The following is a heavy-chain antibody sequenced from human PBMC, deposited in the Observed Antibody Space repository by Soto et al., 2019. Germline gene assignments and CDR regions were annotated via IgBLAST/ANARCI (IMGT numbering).Heavy chain of an antibody. D-gene: IGHD6-19*01. J-gene: IGHJ4*02. V-gene: IGHV3-30-3*01. CDR2: ISYDGSNK. CDR3: ARDRVAVAGTSRFDY. Sequence: GGSLRLSCAASGFTFSSYAMHWVRQAPGKGLEWVAVISYDGSNKYYADSVKGRFTISRDNSKNTLYLQMNSLRAEDTAVYYCARDRVAVAGTSRFDYWGQGTLVTVSS. CDR1: GFTFSSYA.